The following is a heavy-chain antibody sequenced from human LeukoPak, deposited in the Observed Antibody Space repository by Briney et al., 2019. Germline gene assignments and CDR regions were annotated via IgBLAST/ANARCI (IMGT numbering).Heavy chain of an antibody. Sequence: ASVKVSCKASGYTFTSYGISWVRQAPGQGLEWMGWISAYNGNTNYAQKLQGRVTMTTDTSTSTAFMELRSLRSDDTAVYYCARIGSSWYGGVGRHVDYWGQGTLVTVSS. CDR2: ISAYNGNT. CDR3: ARIGSSWYGGVGRHVDY. D-gene: IGHD6-13*01. V-gene: IGHV1-18*01. J-gene: IGHJ4*02. CDR1: GYTFTSYG.